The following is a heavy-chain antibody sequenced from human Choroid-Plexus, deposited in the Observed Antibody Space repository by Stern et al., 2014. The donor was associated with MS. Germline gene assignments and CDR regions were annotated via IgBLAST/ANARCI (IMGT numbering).Heavy chain of an antibody. Sequence: VQLEESGGGVAQPGRPLILSCAASGFTFSNFGMHWVRQAPGKGLEWVALISYDGSDKYYADSVKGRFTIFRDNSKNTLYMHMNSLGAEDTAVYYCAKDRQWSTYFFDYWGQGSLVTVSS. J-gene: IGHJ4*02. CDR1: GFTFSNFG. CDR3: AKDRQWSTYFFDY. CDR2: ISYDGSDK. V-gene: IGHV3-30*18. D-gene: IGHD2-15*01.